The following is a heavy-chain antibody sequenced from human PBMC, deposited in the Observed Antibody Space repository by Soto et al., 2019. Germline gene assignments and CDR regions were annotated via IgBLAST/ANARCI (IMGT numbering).Heavy chain of an antibody. J-gene: IGHJ6*02. CDR2: ISGSGGST. Sequence: GGSLRLSCAASGFTFSSYAMSWVRQAPGKGLEWVSAISGSGGSTYYADSVKGRFTISRDNSKNTLYLQMNSLRAEDTAVYYCAKARGHDILTGYYYYGMDVWGQGTTVTVSS. CDR3: AKARGHDILTGYYYYGMDV. D-gene: IGHD3-9*01. V-gene: IGHV3-23*01. CDR1: GFTFSSYA.